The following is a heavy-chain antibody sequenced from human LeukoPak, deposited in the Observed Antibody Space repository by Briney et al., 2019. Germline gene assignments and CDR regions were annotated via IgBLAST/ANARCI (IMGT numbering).Heavy chain of an antibody. V-gene: IGHV3-53*01. CDR2: IYIGGST. D-gene: IGHD3-22*01. Sequence: GGSLRLSCAASGFNVNNNYMSWVRQAPGEGLEWVSVIYIGGSTDYADSVKGRFTISRDDSKNTVYLQMNSLRAEDTAVYYCARSSSAYYYEFDYWDQGTLVTVSS. CDR1: GFNVNNNY. CDR3: ARSSSAYYYEFDY. J-gene: IGHJ4*02.